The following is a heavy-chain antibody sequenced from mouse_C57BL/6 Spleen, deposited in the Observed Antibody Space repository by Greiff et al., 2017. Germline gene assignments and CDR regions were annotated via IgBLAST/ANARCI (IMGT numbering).Heavy chain of an antibody. Sequence: VPLQASGPGLVKPSQSLSLTCSFTCYSITSGYYWNWIRQFPGNTMEWMGDIRYDGSNNYNPSLKNRISITRDTSKNQFFLKLNSVTTEDTATYYCASSYYDYGPLAYWGQGTLVTVSA. V-gene: IGHV3-6*01. CDR2: IRYDGSN. D-gene: IGHD2-4*01. CDR3: ASSYYDYGPLAY. CDR1: CYSITSGYY. J-gene: IGHJ3*01.